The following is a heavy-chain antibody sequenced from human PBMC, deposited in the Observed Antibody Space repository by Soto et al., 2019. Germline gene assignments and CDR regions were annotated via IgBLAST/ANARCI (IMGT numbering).Heavy chain of an antibody. V-gene: IGHV1-3*01. CDR3: ARVGLPSGRYYYFDY. CDR1: GYTFTSYA. CDR2: INAGNGNT. J-gene: IGHJ4*02. Sequence: ASVKVSCKASGYTFTSYAMHWVRQAPGQRLEWMGWINAGNGNTKYSQKFQGRVTITRDTSASTAYMELSRLRSEDTAVYYCARVGLPSGRYYYFDYWGQGNLVTVSS. D-gene: IGHD1-26*01.